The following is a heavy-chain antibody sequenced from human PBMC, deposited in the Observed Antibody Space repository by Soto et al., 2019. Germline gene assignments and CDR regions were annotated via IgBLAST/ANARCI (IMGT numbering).Heavy chain of an antibody. Sequence: EVQLVESGGGLVQPGGSLRLSCAASGFTFSSYSMNWVRQAPGKGLEWVSYISSSSSTIYYADSMKGRFTISRDKAKKSMYLQMNSLRAEDTAVYYCATAAQCYGDYGGGDYWGQGTLVTVSS. V-gene: IGHV3-48*01. CDR2: ISSSSSTI. CDR1: GFTFSSYS. D-gene: IGHD4-17*01. CDR3: ATAAQCYGDYGGGDY. J-gene: IGHJ4*02.